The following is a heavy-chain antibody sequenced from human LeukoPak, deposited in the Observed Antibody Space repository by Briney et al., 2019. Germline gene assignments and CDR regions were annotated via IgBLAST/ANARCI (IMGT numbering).Heavy chain of an antibody. J-gene: IGHJ4*02. CDR1: GFTFTSSA. Sequence: SGGSPRLSCAASGFTFTSSAMNWVRQAPGKGLEWVSAISGSGGSTYYADSVKGRFTTSRDNSKNTLYLQMNSLRAEDTAVYYCAKGKVVVPAAPIDYWGQGTLVTVSS. CDR3: AKGKVVVPAAPIDY. V-gene: IGHV3-23*01. D-gene: IGHD2-2*01. CDR2: ISGSGGST.